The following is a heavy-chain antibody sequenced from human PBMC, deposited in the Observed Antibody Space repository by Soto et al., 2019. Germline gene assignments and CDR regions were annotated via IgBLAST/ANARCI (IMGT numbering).Heavy chain of an antibody. J-gene: IGHJ6*02. CDR2: ISPMYGTA. V-gene: IGHV1-69*06. CDR1: GGTFSRYA. Sequence: VASVKVACKASGGTFSRYAFSWVRQAAGQGPEWMGGISPMYGTANYAQKFQGRVTIIADRSTKTVYMELSSLRSEDTAVYYCAKGHCRLRDHCKYSYYAFDVWGPGPSVTLSS. D-gene: IGHD2-21*02. CDR3: AKGHCRLRDHCKYSYYAFDV.